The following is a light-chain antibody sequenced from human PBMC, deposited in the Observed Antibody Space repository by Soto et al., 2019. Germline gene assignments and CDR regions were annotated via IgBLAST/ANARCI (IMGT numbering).Light chain of an antibody. J-gene: IGKJ5*01. CDR1: QSVSSY. CDR2: DAS. V-gene: IGKV3-11*01. Sequence: EIVLTRSPATLSLSPGERATLSCRASQSVSSYLAWYQQKPGQAPRLLIYDASNRATGIPARFSGSGSGTDFTLTISSLEPEDFAVYYCQQRSNPITFGQGTRLEI. CDR3: QQRSNPIT.